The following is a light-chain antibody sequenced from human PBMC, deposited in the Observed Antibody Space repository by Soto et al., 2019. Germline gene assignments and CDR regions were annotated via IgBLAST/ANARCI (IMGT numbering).Light chain of an antibody. CDR1: SGHSNYA. Sequence: QLVLTQSPSASASLGASVKLTCTLSSGHSNYAIAWHQQQPEKGPRYLMKLNGDGSHSKGDGIPNRFSGSSSGAERYLTISSLQSGDEADYYCQTWGTGIVIFGGGTKLTVL. J-gene: IGLJ2*01. CDR3: QTWGTGIVI. CDR2: LNGDGSH. V-gene: IGLV4-69*01.